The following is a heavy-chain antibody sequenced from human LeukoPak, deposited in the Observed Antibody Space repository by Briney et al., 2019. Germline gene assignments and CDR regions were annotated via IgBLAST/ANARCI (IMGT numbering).Heavy chain of an antibody. CDR2: INHSGST. J-gene: IGHJ4*02. D-gene: IGHD6-13*01. CDR1: GGSFSGYY. V-gene: IGHV4-34*01. CDR3: ARDGVAAAGVDY. Sequence: SETLSLTCAVYGGSFSGYYWSWIRQPPGKGLEWIGEINHSGSTNYNPSLKSRLTISVDTSKNQFSLKLSSVTAADTAVYYCARDGVAAAGVDYWGQGTLVTVSS.